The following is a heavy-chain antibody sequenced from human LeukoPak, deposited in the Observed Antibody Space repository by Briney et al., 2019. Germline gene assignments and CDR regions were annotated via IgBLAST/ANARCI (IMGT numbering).Heavy chain of an antibody. V-gene: IGHV4-34*01. Sequence: SETLSLTCAVYGGSFSGYYWSWIRQPPGKGLEWIGEINHSGSTNYNPSLKSRVTISVDTSKNQFSLKLSSVTAADTAVYYCARGRRTAQTKNNWFDPWGQGSLVTASS. CDR3: ARGRRTAQTKNNWFDP. CDR1: GGSFSGYY. D-gene: IGHD2-8*01. CDR2: INHSGST. J-gene: IGHJ5*02.